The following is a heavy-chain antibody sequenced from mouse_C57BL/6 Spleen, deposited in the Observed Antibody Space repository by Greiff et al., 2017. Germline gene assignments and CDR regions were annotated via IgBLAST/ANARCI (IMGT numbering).Heavy chain of an antibody. Sequence: EVKLVESGGGLVQPGGSLSLSCAASGFTFTDYYMSWVRQPPGKALEWLGFIRNKANGYTTEYSASVKGRFTISRDNSQSILYLQMKALRAEDSATYYCASQSLGHYYAMDDWGQGTSVTVSS. J-gene: IGHJ4*01. D-gene: IGHD6-1*01. CDR3: ASQSLGHYYAMDD. V-gene: IGHV7-3*01. CDR2: IRNKANGYTT. CDR1: GFTFTDYY.